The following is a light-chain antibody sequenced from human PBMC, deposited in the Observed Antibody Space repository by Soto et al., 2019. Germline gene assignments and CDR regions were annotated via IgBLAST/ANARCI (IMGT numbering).Light chain of an antibody. J-gene: IGKJ1*01. CDR2: GAS. CDR1: QSITSSIY. CDR3: QQYGNSPRP. Sequence: EIVLTQSPGTLSLSPGERATLSCRASQSITSSIYLAWYQQKPGQAPRLLIYGASSRATGIPDRFSGSGSGIDFTLTISRLEPEDFAVYHCQQYGNSPRPFGQGTKVEIK. V-gene: IGKV3-20*01.